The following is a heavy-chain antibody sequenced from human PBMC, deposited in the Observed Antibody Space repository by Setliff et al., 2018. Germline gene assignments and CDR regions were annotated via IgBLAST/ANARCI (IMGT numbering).Heavy chain of an antibody. CDR2: IYYSGST. D-gene: IGHD6-6*01. CDR1: GGSISSSSYY. V-gene: IGHV4-39*07. CDR3: ARVAQYSSSSFYYYYYGMDV. Sequence: PSETLSLTCTVPGGSISSSSYYWGWIRQPPGKGLEWIESIYYSGSTYYNPSLKSRVTISVDTSKNQFSLKLSSVTAADTAVYYCARVAQYSSSSFYYYYYGMDVWGQGTTVTVSS. J-gene: IGHJ6*02.